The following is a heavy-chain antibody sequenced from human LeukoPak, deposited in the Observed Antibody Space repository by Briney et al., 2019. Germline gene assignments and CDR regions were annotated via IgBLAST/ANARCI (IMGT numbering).Heavy chain of an antibody. Sequence: SETLSLTCTVSGGSISSSSYYWGWIRQPPGKGLEWIGSIYYSGSTYYNPSLKSRVTISVDTSKNQFSLKLSSVTAADTAVYYCARDDVYDYVWGSYRSYYFDYWGQGTLVTVSS. CDR1: GGSISSSSYY. D-gene: IGHD3-16*02. V-gene: IGHV4-39*07. CDR3: ARDDVYDYVWGSYRSYYFDY. CDR2: IYYSGST. J-gene: IGHJ4*02.